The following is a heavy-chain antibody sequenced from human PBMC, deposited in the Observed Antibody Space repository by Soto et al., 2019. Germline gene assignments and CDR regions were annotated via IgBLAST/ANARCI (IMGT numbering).Heavy chain of an antibody. Sequence: QLRLQESGPGLVKPLETLSLTCIVSGGSISRGFSYWGWIRQPPGKGLEWIGSIHDRGITYYNLSLKNRVTISIDTSTHRFSQRRSLATAAAAAVFCSAGHSGDGYTPCDSWGQGTLVTVSS. V-gene: IGHV4-39*01. CDR1: GGSISRGFSY. CDR3: AGHSGDGYTPCDS. J-gene: IGHJ4*02. CDR2: IHDRGIT. D-gene: IGHD5-12*01.